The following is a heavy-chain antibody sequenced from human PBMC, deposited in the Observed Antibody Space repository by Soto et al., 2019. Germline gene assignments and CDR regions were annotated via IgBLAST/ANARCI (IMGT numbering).Heavy chain of an antibody. CDR2: IYYSGST. D-gene: IGHD1-7*01. J-gene: IGHJ4*02. CDR1: GGSISSYY. V-gene: IGHV4-59*06. Sequence: PSETLSLTCTVSGGSISSYYWSWIRQHPGKGLEWIGYIYYSGSTYYNPSLKSRVTISVDTSKNQFSLKLSSVTAADTAVYYCARGITGTTSEYFDYWGQGTLVTVSS. CDR3: ARGITGTTSEYFDY.